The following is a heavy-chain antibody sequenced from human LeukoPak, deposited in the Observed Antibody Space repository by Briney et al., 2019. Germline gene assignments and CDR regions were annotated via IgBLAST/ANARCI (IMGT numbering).Heavy chain of an antibody. CDR2: IYSGGDT. CDR3: ARSLDSNTYYPKNHFDY. D-gene: IGHD3-22*01. V-gene: IGHV3-53*01. J-gene: IGHJ4*02. CDR1: GFTVISYY. Sequence: GGSLRLSCAASGFTVISYYMSWVRPAPGKALECVSIIYSGGDTYYADSVKGRSTISRDNSKNTVYLQMSSLRAEDTAIYYCARSLDSNTYYPKNHFDYWGQGTLVTVSS.